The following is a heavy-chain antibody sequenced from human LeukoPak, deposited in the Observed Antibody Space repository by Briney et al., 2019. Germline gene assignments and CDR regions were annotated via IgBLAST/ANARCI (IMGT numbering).Heavy chain of an antibody. V-gene: IGHV4-61*02. CDR3: ARRNSSSWVPGAFDI. Sequence: SETLPLTCTVSGGSISSGSYYWSWIWQPAGKGLEWIGRIYTSGSTNYNPSLKSRVTISVDTSKNQFSLKLSSVTAADTAVYYCARRNSSSWVPGAFDIWGQGTMVTVSS. J-gene: IGHJ3*02. CDR1: GGSISSGSYY. D-gene: IGHD6-13*01. CDR2: IYTSGST.